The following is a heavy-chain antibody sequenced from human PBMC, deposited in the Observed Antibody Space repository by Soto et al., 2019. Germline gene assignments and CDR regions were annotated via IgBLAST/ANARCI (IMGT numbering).Heavy chain of an antibody. CDR3: AKGGGNSPGNYGMDV. V-gene: IGHV3-23*01. CDR1: GFTFSSYA. Sequence: VGSLRLSCAASGFTFSSYAMSWVRQAPGKGLEWVSAISGSGGSTYYADSVRGRFTISRDNSKNTLYLQMNSLRAEDTAVYYCAKGGGNSPGNYGMDVWGQGTTVTVSS. D-gene: IGHD2-21*02. J-gene: IGHJ6*02. CDR2: ISGSGGST.